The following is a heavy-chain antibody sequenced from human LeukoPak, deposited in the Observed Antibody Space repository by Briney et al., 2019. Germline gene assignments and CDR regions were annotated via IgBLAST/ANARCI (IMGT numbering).Heavy chain of an antibody. CDR1: GGTFSSYA. D-gene: IGHD6-13*01. V-gene: IGHV1-69*13. CDR3: ARDLGIAAAGPIDY. CDR2: IIPIFGTA. J-gene: IGHJ4*02. Sequence: SVKVSCKASGGTFSSYAISWVRQAPGQGLEWMGGIIPIFGTANYAQKFQGRVTITADESTSTAYMELSSLRSEDTAAYYCARDLGIAAAGPIDYWGQGTLVTVSS.